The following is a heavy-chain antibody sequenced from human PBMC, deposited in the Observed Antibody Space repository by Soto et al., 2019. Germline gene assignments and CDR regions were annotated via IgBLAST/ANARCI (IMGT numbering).Heavy chain of an antibody. Sequence: SETLSLTCTVSGGSISSGGYYWSWIRQHPGKGLEWIGYIYYSGSTYYNPSLKSRVTISVDTSKNQFSLKLSSVTAADTAVYYCARALSWSKILTGYGPFDYWGQGTLVTVSS. CDR1: GGSISSGGYY. J-gene: IGHJ4*02. CDR3: ARALSWSKILTGYGPFDY. V-gene: IGHV4-31*03. D-gene: IGHD3-9*01. CDR2: IYYSGST.